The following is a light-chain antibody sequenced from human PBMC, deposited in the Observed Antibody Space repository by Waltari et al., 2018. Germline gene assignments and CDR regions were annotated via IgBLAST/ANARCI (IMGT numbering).Light chain of an antibody. V-gene: IGLV2-14*03. J-gene: IGLJ2*01. Sequence: QSALTQPASVSGAPGQSITISCTGTSSAGCASDYVCWFLQHPGTAPQVIIYDSTNRPSGVSNRFSGSKSANTASLTISGLQAEDEADYYCSSQTSDGVVLFGGGTKVTVL. CDR1: SSAGCASDY. CDR3: SSQTSDGVVL. CDR2: DST.